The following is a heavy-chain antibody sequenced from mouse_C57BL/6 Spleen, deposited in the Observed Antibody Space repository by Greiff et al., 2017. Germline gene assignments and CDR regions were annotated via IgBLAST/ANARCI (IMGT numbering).Heavy chain of an antibody. CDR2: INPNNGGT. V-gene: IGHV1-26*01. Sequence: EVQLQQSGPELVKPGASVKISCKASGYTFTDYYMNWVKQSHGKSLEWIGDINPNNGGTSYNQKFKGKATLTVDKSSSTAYMELRSLTSEDSAVYYCARSYYDYVDYWGQGTTLTVSS. J-gene: IGHJ2*01. CDR3: ARSYYDYVDY. CDR1: GYTFTDYY. D-gene: IGHD2-4*01.